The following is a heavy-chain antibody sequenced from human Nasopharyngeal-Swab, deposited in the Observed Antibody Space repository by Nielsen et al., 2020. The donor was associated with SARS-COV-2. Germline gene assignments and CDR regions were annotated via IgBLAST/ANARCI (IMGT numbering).Heavy chain of an antibody. V-gene: IGHV4-39*07. CDR2: IYYSGST. D-gene: IGHD6-13*01. CDR1: GGSISSSSYY. Sequence: SETLSLTCTVSGGSISSSSYYWGWIRQPPGKGLEWIGSIYYSGSTYYNPSLKSRVTISVDTSKNQFSLKLSSVTAADTAVYYCAGVIGYSSSWFLDYWGQGTLVTVSS. J-gene: IGHJ4*02. CDR3: AGVIGYSSSWFLDY.